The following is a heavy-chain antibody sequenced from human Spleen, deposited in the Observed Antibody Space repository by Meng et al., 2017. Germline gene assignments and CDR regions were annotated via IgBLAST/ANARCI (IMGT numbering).Heavy chain of an antibody. Sequence: SETLSLTCAISGDSVSSYSVAWSWIRQSPSRGLEWLGRTYYRTKWYNDYAGSVKSRITNDTDTSRKQFILQLTAVTPEDKAMYYCAREHSRSMEYWGQGTLVTVSS. J-gene: IGHJ4*02. CDR2: TYYRTKWYN. V-gene: IGHV6-1*01. CDR1: GDSVSSYSVA. CDR3: AREHSRSMEY. D-gene: IGHD6-6*01.